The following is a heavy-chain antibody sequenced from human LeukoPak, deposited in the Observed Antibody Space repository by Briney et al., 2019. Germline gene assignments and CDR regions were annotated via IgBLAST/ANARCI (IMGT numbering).Heavy chain of an antibody. CDR1: GYTFTGYY. CDR3: ARYIVGATAFDY. J-gene: IGHJ4*02. CDR2: INPNSGGT. Sequence: EASVKLSCKASGYTFTGYYMHWVRQAPGQGLEWMGWINPNSGGTNYAQKFQGRVTMTRDTSISTAYMELSRLRSDDTAVYYCARYIVGATAFDYWGQGSLGTVSS. V-gene: IGHV1-2*02. D-gene: IGHD1-26*01.